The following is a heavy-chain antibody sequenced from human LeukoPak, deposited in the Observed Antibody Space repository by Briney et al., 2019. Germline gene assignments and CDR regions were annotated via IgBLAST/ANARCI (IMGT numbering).Heavy chain of an antibody. CDR3: AKESPITMVRGVMPVIDY. Sequence: GRSLRLSCAASGFTFSSYGMHWVRQAPGKGLEWVAVISYDGSNKYYADFVKGRFTISRDNSKNTLYLQMNSLRAEDTAVYYCAKESPITMVRGVMPVIDYWGQGTLVTVSS. CDR2: ISYDGSNK. CDR1: GFTFSSYG. D-gene: IGHD3-10*01. V-gene: IGHV3-30*18. J-gene: IGHJ4*02.